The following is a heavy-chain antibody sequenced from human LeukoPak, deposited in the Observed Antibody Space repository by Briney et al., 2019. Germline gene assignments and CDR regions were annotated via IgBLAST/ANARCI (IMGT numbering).Heavy chain of an antibody. V-gene: IGHV4-39*01. CDR1: GGSISSYY. Sequence: SETLSVTCTVSGGSISSYYWSWIRQPPGKGLEWIGSIYYSGSTYYNPSLKSRVTISVDTSKNQFSLKLSSVTAADTAVYYCARRGYSYGGFDYWGQGTLVSASS. D-gene: IGHD5-18*01. J-gene: IGHJ4*02. CDR2: IYYSGST. CDR3: ARRGYSYGGFDY.